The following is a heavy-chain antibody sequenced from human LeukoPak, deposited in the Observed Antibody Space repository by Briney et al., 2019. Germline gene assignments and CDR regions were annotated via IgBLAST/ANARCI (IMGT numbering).Heavy chain of an antibody. V-gene: IGHV1-2*02. CDR2: INPNSGGT. CDR3: AREDYYDSSGYPSALGY. D-gene: IGHD3-22*01. CDR1: GYTFTDYY. J-gene: IGHJ4*02. Sequence: ASLKVSCKASGYTFTDYYMHWVRQAPGQGLEWMGWINPNSGGTNYAQKFQGRVTMTRDTSISTAYMELSRLRSDDTAVYYCAREDYYDSSGYPSALGYWGQGTLVTVSS.